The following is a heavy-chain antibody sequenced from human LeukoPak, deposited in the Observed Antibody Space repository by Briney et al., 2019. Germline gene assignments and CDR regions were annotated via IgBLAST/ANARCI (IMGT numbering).Heavy chain of an antibody. CDR2: INPNSGVT. Sequence: ASVKISCKASGYTFTVFYMHWVRQAPGQGLEWMGRINPNSGVTDYAQEFQGRVTMTRDTSISAVYLELNRLRSDDTAVYYCARAGITDGFDIWGQGTMVTVSS. D-gene: IGHD1-14*01. J-gene: IGHJ3*02. CDR3: ARAGITDGFDI. CDR1: GYTFTVFY. V-gene: IGHV1-2*06.